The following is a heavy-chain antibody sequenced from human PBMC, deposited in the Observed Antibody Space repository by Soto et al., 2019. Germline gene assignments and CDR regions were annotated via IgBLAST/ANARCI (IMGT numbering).Heavy chain of an antibody. CDR2: VFHTGGT. CDR1: SDSIAGENW. D-gene: IGHD6-19*01. Sequence: QVQLQESGPGLVKPSETLSLTCTVSSDSIAGENWWSWVRQPPGLGLEWIGEVFHTGGTNYNPSLKSRGTMELDKSKHQFYLKLISATAADTAVYYCARVFSSGSGWMYYFDFWGQGTLVSVSS. J-gene: IGHJ4*02. V-gene: IGHV4-4*02. CDR3: ARVFSSGSGWMYYFDF.